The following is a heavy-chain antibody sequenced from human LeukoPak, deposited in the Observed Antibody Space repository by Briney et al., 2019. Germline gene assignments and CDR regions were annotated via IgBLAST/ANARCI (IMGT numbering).Heavy chain of an antibody. CDR1: GYRFTNYW. CDR3: ARPERVGGTT. J-gene: IGHJ4*02. D-gene: IGHD1-26*01. CDR2: IYPADSDV. V-gene: IGHV5-51*01. Sequence: GESLKISCRASGYRFTNYWIGWVRQKPGKGLEWMGIIYPADSDVTYSPSFQGQVTISADKSNSTAYLQWSDLKASDTAMYYCARPERVGGTTWGQGTLVTVSS.